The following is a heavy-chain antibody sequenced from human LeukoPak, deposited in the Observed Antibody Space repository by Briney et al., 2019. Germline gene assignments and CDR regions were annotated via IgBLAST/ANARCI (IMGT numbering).Heavy chain of an antibody. Sequence: PSETLSLTCAVYGGSFSGYYWSWIRQPPGKGLEWIGEINHSGSTNYNPSLKSRVTISVDTSKNQFSLKLSSVTAADTAVYYCARGYCSSTSCSKTYYYGMDVWGQGTTVTVSS. CDR1: GGSFSGYY. D-gene: IGHD2-2*01. V-gene: IGHV4-34*01. J-gene: IGHJ6*02. CDR3: ARGYCSSTSCSKTYYYGMDV. CDR2: INHSGST.